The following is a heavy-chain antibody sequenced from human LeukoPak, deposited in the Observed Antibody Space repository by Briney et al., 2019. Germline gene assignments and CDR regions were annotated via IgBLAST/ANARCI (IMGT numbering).Heavy chain of an antibody. J-gene: IGHJ5*02. Sequence: PSETLSLTCTVSGGSISSSSYYWGWIRQPPGKGLEWIGSISNSGSTYYNPSLKSRVTISVDTSKSQFSLNLSSVTAADTAVYYCARGRGYCSSTSCYMVKMGGVWFDPWGQGTLVTVSS. CDR3: ARGRGYCSSTSCYMVKMGGVWFDP. D-gene: IGHD2-2*02. V-gene: IGHV4-39*07. CDR1: GGSISSSSYY. CDR2: ISNSGST.